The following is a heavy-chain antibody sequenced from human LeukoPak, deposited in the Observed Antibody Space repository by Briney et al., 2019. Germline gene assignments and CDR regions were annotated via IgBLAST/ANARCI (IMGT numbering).Heavy chain of an antibody. CDR1: GFKFDNYW. CDR2: IKQDGSVK. CDR3: ARIGYSSSSFDY. V-gene: IGHV3-7*01. J-gene: IGHJ4*02. D-gene: IGHD6-6*01. Sequence: PGGSLRLSCAASGFKFDNYWMSWVRQAPGKGLEWVANIKQDGSVKYYVDSEKGRFTISRDNARNSQYLQMNSLRPEDTAVYYCARIGYSSSSFDYWGQGTLVTVSS.